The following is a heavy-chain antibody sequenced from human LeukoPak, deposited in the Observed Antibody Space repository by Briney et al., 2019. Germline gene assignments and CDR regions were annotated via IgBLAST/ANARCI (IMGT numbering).Heavy chain of an antibody. CDR3: AGTYYYDKGAFDI. CDR1: GFTVSSNY. Sequence: GGSLRLSCAASGFTVSSNYMNWVRQAPGKGLEWVSVIYSGGSTYYADSVKGRFTISRDNSKNMLYLQMNSLRAEDTAVYYCAGTYYYDKGAFDIWGQGTMVTVSS. J-gene: IGHJ3*02. V-gene: IGHV3-53*01. D-gene: IGHD3-22*01. CDR2: IYSGGST.